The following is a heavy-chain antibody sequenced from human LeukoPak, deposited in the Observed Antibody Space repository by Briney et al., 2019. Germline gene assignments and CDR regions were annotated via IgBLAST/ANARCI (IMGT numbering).Heavy chain of an antibody. CDR2: ISSSSSTI. CDR1: GFTFSSYS. D-gene: IGHD3-10*01. V-gene: IGHV3-48*01. Sequence: GGSLRLSCAASGFTFSSYSMNWVRQAPGKGLEWVSYISSSSSTIYYADSVKGRFTISRDNAKNSLYLQMNNLRAEDTAVYYCARDRSCYGSGSFWDYWGQGTLVTVSS. CDR3: ARDRSCYGSGSFWDY. J-gene: IGHJ4*02.